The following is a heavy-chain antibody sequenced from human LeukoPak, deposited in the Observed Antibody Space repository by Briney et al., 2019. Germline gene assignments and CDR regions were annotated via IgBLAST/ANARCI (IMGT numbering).Heavy chain of an antibody. V-gene: IGHV1-8*01. CDR1: GYTFTSYD. Sequence: ASVKVSCKASGYTFTSYDIYWVRQATGQGLEWMGWMNPNSGNTGYAQKFQGRVTMTRNTSISTAYMELSSLRFEDTAVYYCARVGRRVATIDYWGQGTLVTVSS. J-gene: IGHJ4*02. D-gene: IGHD5-12*01. CDR2: MNPNSGNT. CDR3: ARVGRRVATIDY.